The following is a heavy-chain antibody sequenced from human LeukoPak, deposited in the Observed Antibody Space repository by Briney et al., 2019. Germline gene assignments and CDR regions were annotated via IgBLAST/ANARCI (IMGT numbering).Heavy chain of an antibody. Sequence: PGGSLRLSCVASGFAFSSYWMSWVRQAPGKGLEWVANIKQDGGEKYYVDSVKGRFTISRDNAKNSLFLQMNSLRVEDTAVYYCAKDRVYYGDNRSYFQHWGQGTLVTVSS. CDR1: GFAFSSYW. CDR2: IKQDGGEK. J-gene: IGHJ1*01. CDR3: AKDRVYYGDNRSYFQH. D-gene: IGHD4-17*01. V-gene: IGHV3-7*01.